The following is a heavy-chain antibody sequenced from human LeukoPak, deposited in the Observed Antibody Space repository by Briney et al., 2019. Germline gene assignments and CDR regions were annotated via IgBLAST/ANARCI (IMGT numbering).Heavy chain of an antibody. CDR1: GGSISSYY. CDR2: IYYSGST. Sequence: SETLSLSCTVSGGSISSYYWSWIRQPPGKGLEWIGYIYYSGSTNYNPSLKSRVTISVDTSKNQFSLKLSSVTAADTAVYYCARGAVFFDLWGRGTLVTVSS. J-gene: IGHJ2*01. V-gene: IGHV4-59*08. D-gene: IGHD3-10*01. CDR3: ARGAVFFDL.